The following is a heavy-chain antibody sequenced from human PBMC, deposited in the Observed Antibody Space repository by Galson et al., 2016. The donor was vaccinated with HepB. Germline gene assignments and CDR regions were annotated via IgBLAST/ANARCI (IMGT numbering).Heavy chain of an antibody. V-gene: IGHV4-39*01. Sequence: SETLSLTCNVSGGSISGSNYYWGWIRQPPGRGLEWIGSLYYPGSTNYNPSLESRVTIYVDTSKNHLSLSLTSVTAADTAVYYCATGIVVAGKMYYYFMDVWGKGTSVT. D-gene: IGHD6-19*01. J-gene: IGHJ6*03. CDR1: GGSISGSNYY. CDR2: LYYPGST. CDR3: ATGIVVAGKMYYYFMDV.